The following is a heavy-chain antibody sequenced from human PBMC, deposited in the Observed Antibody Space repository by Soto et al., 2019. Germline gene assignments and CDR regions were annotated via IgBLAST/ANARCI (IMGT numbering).Heavy chain of an antibody. CDR1: GGSFRDHY. D-gene: IGHD3-10*01. Sequence: SETLSLTCSVSGGSFRDHYWTLIRQPPGKGLEWIGYIYYSGSTNNNPSLKSRVTISVDTSKNQFSLKLSSVTAADTAVYYCARVWGGAFDFWGQGTMVTVSS. CDR3: ARVWGGAFDF. CDR2: IYYSGST. J-gene: IGHJ3*01. V-gene: IGHV4-59*11.